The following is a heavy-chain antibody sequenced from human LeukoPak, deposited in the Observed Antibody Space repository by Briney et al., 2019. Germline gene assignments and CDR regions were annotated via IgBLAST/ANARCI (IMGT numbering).Heavy chain of an antibody. V-gene: IGHV3-30-3*01. CDR2: ISYDGNNK. Sequence: PGGSLILSCAASGFTFSTFAIHWIRQAPGKGLEWVAVISYDGNNKYYADSVKGRFTISRDNSKNTLYLQMNSLRAEDTAVYYCAREYGPRLWFGEDDAFDIWGQGTMVTVSS. CDR1: GFTFSTFA. J-gene: IGHJ3*02. D-gene: IGHD3-10*01. CDR3: AREYGPRLWFGEDDAFDI.